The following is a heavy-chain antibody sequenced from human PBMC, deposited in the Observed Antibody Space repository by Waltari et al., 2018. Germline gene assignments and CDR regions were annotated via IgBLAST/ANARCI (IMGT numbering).Heavy chain of an antibody. CDR1: GGSFSDYY. Sequence: QVQLQQWGAGLLKPSETLSLTCAVYGGSFSDYYWSWIRQPPGKGLEWIGEINHSGSTNYNPSLKSRVTISVDTPKNQFSLKVSSVTAADTAVFYCARGRGYNPKSYYHYYYYFDVWGKGTTVTVSS. V-gene: IGHV4-34*01. J-gene: IGHJ6*03. CDR3: ARGRGYNPKSYYHYYYYFDV. D-gene: IGHD6-25*01. CDR2: INHSGST.